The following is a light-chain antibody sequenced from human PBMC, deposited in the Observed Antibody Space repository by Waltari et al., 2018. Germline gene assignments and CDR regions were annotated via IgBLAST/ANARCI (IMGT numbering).Light chain of an antibody. V-gene: IGKV3-11*01. CDR2: DAS. J-gene: IGKJ3*01. CDR1: QSVTNY. CDR3: QERSNWVFT. Sequence: IVLTHSPATMSLSPGDSATLSCRASQSVTNYLAWCQQKPGQAPRLLIYDASNRATSIPARFSGSGSGTDFTLTISSLEPEDFAVYYCQERSNWVFTFGPGTKVDI.